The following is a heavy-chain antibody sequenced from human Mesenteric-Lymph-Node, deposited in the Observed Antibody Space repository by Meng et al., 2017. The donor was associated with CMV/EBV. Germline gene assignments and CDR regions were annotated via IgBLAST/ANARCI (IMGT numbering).Heavy chain of an antibody. Sequence: GESLKISCAASGFIFSTYNMNWVRQAPGKGLEWVSSISSSSTYIYYADSVKGRFTISRDNAKNSLYLQMNSLRAEDTAVYYCARAGLGDLLDYWGQGTLVTVSS. CDR1: GFIFSTYN. J-gene: IGHJ4*02. CDR2: ISSSSTYI. D-gene: IGHD2-21*02. CDR3: ARAGLGDLLDY. V-gene: IGHV3-21*01.